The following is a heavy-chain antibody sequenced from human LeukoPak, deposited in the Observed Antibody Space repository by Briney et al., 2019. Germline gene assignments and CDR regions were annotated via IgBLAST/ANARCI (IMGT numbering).Heavy chain of an antibody. CDR3: ARAYCGSTSCAFDY. J-gene: IGHJ4*02. Sequence: GGSLRLSCAASGFTFSSYSMNWVRQAPGKGLEWVSSISSSSSYIYYADSVKGRFIISRDNAKNSLYLQMNSLRAEDTAVYYCARAYCGSTSCAFDYWGQGTLVTVSS. CDR1: GFTFSSYS. CDR2: ISSSSSYI. V-gene: IGHV3-21*01. D-gene: IGHD2-2*01.